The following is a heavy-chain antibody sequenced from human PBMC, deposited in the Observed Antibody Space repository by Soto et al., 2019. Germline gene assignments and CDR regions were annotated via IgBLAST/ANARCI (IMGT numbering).Heavy chain of an antibody. CDR1: GYTLTELS. D-gene: IGHD3-9*01. Sequence: ASVKVSCKVSGYTLTELSMHWVRQAPGKGLEWMGGFDPEDGETIYAQKFQGRVTMTEDTSTDTAYMELSSLRSEDTAVYYCATDLSRYFDWLPKYGLDYWGQGTLVTVSS. CDR2: FDPEDGET. V-gene: IGHV1-24*01. CDR3: ATDLSRYFDWLPKYGLDY. J-gene: IGHJ4*02.